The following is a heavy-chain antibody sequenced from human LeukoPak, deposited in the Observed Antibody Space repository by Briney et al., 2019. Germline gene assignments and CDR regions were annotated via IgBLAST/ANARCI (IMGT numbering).Heavy chain of an antibody. CDR1: GFTLTSYA. CDR3: ARSGIGGYKPFDF. J-gene: IGHJ4*02. CDR2: ISQDGSSK. D-gene: IGHD5-24*01. Sequence: GGSLRLSCVDSGFTLTSYAMHSGRQAPGKGLERVAVISQDGSSKNFADSVKGRFTISRDNPNNTLYLRMNSLRGEDTALYYCARSGIGGYKPFDFWGQGTLVTVSS. V-gene: IGHV3-30*04.